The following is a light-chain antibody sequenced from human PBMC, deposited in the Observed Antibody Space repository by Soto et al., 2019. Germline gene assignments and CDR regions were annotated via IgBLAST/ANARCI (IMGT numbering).Light chain of an antibody. CDR3: SSYTSRSTLVV. V-gene: IGLV2-14*01. CDR1: HSDVGGFDY. Sequence: QSALTQPASVSGSPGQSITISCTGTHSDVGGFDYVSWFQQYPGKAPKLLIFEVRDRPSGVSNRFSGSKSGETASLTISGLRVEDEAYYYCSSYTSRSTLVVFGTGTQLTVL. CDR2: EVR. J-gene: IGLJ2*01.